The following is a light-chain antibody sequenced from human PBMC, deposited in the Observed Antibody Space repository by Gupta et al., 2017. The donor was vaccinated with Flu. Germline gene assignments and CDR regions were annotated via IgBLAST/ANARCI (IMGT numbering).Light chain of an antibody. CDR2: EDS. CDR3: YSTDSSGNHG. J-gene: IGLJ2*01. V-gene: IGLV3-10*01. CDR1: GGKKKC. Sequence: KTARMSSSGYGGKKKCVMWYQKKAGQAPMLVMCEDSKRASGVPGRFSGSRSGTMATVTISGAQGEDEADYYCYSTDSSGNHGFGGGTKLTVL.